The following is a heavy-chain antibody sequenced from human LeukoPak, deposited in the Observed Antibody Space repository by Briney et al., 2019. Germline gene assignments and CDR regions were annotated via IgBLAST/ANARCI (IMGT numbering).Heavy chain of an antibody. CDR2: ISAYNGNT. V-gene: IGHV1-18*01. D-gene: IGHD6-6*01. CDR3: AREQQLVSSPDAFDI. J-gene: IGHJ3*02. Sequence: GASVKVSCKASGYTFNSYGISWVRQAPGQGLEWMGWISAYNGNTNYAQKVQGRVTMTTDTSTSTAYMELRSLRSDDTAVYYCAREQQLVSSPDAFDIWGQGTMVTVSS. CDR1: GYTFNSYG.